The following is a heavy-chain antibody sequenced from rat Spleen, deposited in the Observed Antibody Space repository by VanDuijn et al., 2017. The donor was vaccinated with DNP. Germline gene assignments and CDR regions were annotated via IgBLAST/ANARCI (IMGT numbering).Heavy chain of an antibody. CDR2: ISPSGGGT. CDR1: GFTFSDYY. V-gene: IGHV5-27*01. Sequence: EVQLVQSGGGLVQPGRSLKLSCAPSGFTFSDYYMAWVRQAPTKGLELVAYISPSGGGTYYRDSVKGRFTISRDNAKNTLYLQMNSLRSEDTATYYCARDYYSEDYWGQGVMVTVSS. D-gene: IGHD1-1*01. J-gene: IGHJ2*01. CDR3: ARDYYSEDY.